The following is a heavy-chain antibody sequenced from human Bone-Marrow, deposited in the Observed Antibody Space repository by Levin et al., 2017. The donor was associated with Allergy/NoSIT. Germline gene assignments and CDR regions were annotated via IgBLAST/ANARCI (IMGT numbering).Heavy chain of an antibody. CDR1: GFTFSSYA. CDR3: AKWPDSGSYWDY. V-gene: IGHV3-23*01. CDR2: ISGSGGST. D-gene: IGHD1-26*01. J-gene: IGHJ4*02. Sequence: GESLKISCAASGFTFSSYAMSWVRQAPGKGLEWVSAISGSGGSTYYADSVKGRFTISRDNSKNTLYLQMNSLRAEDTAVYYCAKWPDSGSYWDYWGQGTLVTVSS.